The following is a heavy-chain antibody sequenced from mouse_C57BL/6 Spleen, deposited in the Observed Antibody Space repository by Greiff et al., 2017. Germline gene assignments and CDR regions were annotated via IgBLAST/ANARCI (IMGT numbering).Heavy chain of an antibody. CDR3: ARYQALAFDY. V-gene: IGHV7-3*01. CDR2: IRHKANGYTT. Sequence: EVQLVESGGGLVQPGGSLSLSCAASGFTFTDYYMSWVRQPPGKALEWLGFIRHKANGYTTEYSASVKCRFTISRDNYQSILYLQMNALRAEDSATYYCARYQALAFDYWGQGTTLTVSS. D-gene: IGHD3-2*02. J-gene: IGHJ2*01. CDR1: GFTFTDYY.